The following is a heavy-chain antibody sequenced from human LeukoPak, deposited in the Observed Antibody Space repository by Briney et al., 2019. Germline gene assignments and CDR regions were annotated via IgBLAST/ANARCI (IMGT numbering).Heavy chain of an antibody. CDR3: ARDFDSSGSIDY. D-gene: IGHD3-22*01. V-gene: IGHV3-33*01. CDR2: IWYDGSNK. CDR1: GLTFSSYG. J-gene: IGHJ4*02. Sequence: GGSLRLSCAASGLTFSSYGMHWVRQAPGKGLEWVAVIWYDGSNKYYGDSVKGRFTISRDNSKNTLYLQMNSLRAEDTAVYYCARDFDSSGSIDYWGQGTLVTVSS.